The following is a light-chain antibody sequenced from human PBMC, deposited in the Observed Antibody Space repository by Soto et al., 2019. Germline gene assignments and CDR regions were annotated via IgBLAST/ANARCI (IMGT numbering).Light chain of an antibody. V-gene: IGKV3-15*01. CDR3: QQYHNWPPQYT. CDR1: QSVASN. Sequence: EIVMTQSPASLSVSPGDGATLSCRASQSVASNVAWYQQKPGQGPRLLIHGASTRAVGVPARFSGSGSGTDFTLTISTLQSEDFAVYYCQQYHNWPPQYTFGQWTKLQI. J-gene: IGKJ2*01. CDR2: GAS.